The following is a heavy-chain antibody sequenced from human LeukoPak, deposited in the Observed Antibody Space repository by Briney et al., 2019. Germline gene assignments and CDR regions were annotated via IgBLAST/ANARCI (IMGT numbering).Heavy chain of an antibody. CDR1: GFTVSSNY. CDR2: IYSGGST. D-gene: IGHD3-22*01. Sequence: GGSLRLSCAASGFTVSSNYMSWVRQAPGKGLEWVSVIYSGGSTYYADSVKGRFTISRDNSKNTLYLQMNSLRAEDTAVYYCATRPHSSGESGGFDYWGQGTLVTVSS. V-gene: IGHV3-53*01. J-gene: IGHJ4*02. CDR3: ATRPHSSGESGGFDY.